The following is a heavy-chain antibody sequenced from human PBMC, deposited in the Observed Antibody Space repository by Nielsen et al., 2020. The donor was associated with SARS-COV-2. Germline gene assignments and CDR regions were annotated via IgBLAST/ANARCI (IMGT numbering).Heavy chain of an antibody. CDR3: ARDRSLRYFDWLEYDAFDI. CDR1: GFTFSDYY. Sequence: GGSLRLSCAASGFTFSDYYMSWIRQAPGKGLEWVSYISSSGSTIYYADSVKGRFTISRDNAKNSLYLQMNSLRAEDTAVYYCARDRSLRYFDWLEYDAFDIWGQGTIVTVSS. D-gene: IGHD3-9*01. J-gene: IGHJ3*02. CDR2: ISSSGSTI. V-gene: IGHV3-11*01.